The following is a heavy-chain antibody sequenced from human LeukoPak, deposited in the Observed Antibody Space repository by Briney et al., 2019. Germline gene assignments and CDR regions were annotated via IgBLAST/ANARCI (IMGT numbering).Heavy chain of an antibody. D-gene: IGHD3-10*01. V-gene: IGHV1-69*06. CDR2: IIPIFGTA. J-gene: IGHJ3*02. Sequence: SVKVTCKASGGTFSSYAISWVRQPPGQGLEWMGRIIPIFGTANYAQKFQGRVTITADKSTSTAYMELSSLRSEDTAVYYCARLGEGDAFNIWGQGTMVTVSS. CDR3: ARLGEGDAFNI. CDR1: GGTFSSYA.